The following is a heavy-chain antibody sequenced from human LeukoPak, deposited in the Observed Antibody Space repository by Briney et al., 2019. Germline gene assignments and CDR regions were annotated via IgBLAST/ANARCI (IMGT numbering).Heavy chain of an antibody. CDR2: IYYSGST. D-gene: IGHD2-2*01. CDR3: AKSSTEQYAFDI. J-gene: IGHJ3*02. CDR1: GGSISSAGYY. V-gene: IGHV4-31*03. Sequence: SETLSLTCNVSGGSISSAGYYWSWIRQHPGKGLESIGYIYYSGSTFYNPSLKSRVSISIDTSKNQFSLKLSSVTAADTAVYYCAKSSTEQYAFDIWGQGTMVTVSS.